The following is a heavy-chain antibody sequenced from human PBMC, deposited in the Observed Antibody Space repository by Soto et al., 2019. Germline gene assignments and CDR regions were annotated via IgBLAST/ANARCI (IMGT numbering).Heavy chain of an antibody. J-gene: IGHJ5*02. D-gene: IGHD5-18*01. CDR1: GYSFSDYS. Sequence: VQLVQSAAEVKKPGAAVKISCKVSGYSFSDYSIHWVQQAPGKGLEWMGLVDPEDGEAMYAEKFKGRVTITADTSTDTAYMELSSLRSEDTAVYYCATGSVDTALARDWFDPWGQGTLVTVSS. V-gene: IGHV1-69-2*01. CDR2: VDPEDGEA. CDR3: ATGSVDTALARDWFDP.